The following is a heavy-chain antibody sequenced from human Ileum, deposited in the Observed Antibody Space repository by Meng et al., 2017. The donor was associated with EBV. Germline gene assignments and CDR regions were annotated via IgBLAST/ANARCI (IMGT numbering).Heavy chain of an antibody. V-gene: IGHV4-39*01. CDR2: ICYTDYT. D-gene: IGHD4-17*01. CDR1: GGSISSSNSC. Sequence: QLRLQESGPGLVKPSETLSLTCSVAGGSISSSNSCWGWIRQPPGKGLEWIQSICYTDYTYYNPSLKSRVTISADKSKNQFSLRLNSLTAADTAVYYCAMGPDYAKTRYWGQGTLVTVSS. CDR3: AMGPDYAKTRY. J-gene: IGHJ4*02.